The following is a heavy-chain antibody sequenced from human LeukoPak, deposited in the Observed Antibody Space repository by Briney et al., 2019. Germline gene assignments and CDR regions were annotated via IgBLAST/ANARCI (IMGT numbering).Heavy chain of an antibody. V-gene: IGHV3-21*05. CDR1: GFTLSSYS. J-gene: IGHJ4*02. D-gene: IGHD6-13*01. Sequence: PGGSLRLSCSASGFTLSSYSMNWVRQAPGKGLEWVSYISSNSSYIYYADSVKGRFTISRDNAKNSLYLQMNSLRAEDTAVYYCARDPGRAAAQVYWGQGTLVTVSS. CDR2: ISSNSSYI. CDR3: ARDPGRAAAQVY.